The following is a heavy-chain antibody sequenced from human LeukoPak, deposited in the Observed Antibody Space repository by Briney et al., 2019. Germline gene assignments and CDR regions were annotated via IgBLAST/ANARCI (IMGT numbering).Heavy chain of an antibody. D-gene: IGHD1-1*01. CDR2: TNPNSGGT. Sequence: ASVKVSCKASGYTFTGYYMHWVRQAPGQGLEWMGWTNPNSGGTNYAQKFQGRVTMTRDTSISTAYMELSRLRSDDTAVYYCAYELERRTSNAFDIWGQGTMVTVSS. CDR1: GYTFTGYY. J-gene: IGHJ3*02. V-gene: IGHV1-2*02. CDR3: AYELERRTSNAFDI.